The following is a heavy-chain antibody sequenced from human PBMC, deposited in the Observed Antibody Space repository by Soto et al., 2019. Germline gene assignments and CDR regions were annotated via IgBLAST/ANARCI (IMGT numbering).Heavy chain of an antibody. V-gene: IGHV3-23*01. CDR3: ANNRWLLPFDY. Sequence: ETLSLTCAVYGGSFSGYYWSWIRQPPGKGLEWVSAISGSGGSTYYADSVKGRFTISRDNSKNTLYLQMNSLRAEDTAVYYCANNRWLLPFDYWGQGTLVTVSS. J-gene: IGHJ4*02. D-gene: IGHD3-22*01. CDR2: ISGSGGST. CDR1: GGSFSGYY.